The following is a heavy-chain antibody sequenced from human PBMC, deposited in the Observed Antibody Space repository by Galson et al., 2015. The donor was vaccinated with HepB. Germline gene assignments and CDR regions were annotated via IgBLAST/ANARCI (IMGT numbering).Heavy chain of an antibody. V-gene: IGHV5-10-1*01. CDR3: ARYQGSGTQDYYYYGMDV. Sequence: QSGAEVKKPGESLRISCKGSGYSFTSYWISWVRQVPGKGLEWMGRIDPSDSYTNYSPSFQGHVTISADKSISTAYLQWSSLKASDTAMYYCARYQGSGTQDYYYYGMDVWGQGTTVTVSS. CDR2: IDPSDSYT. J-gene: IGHJ6*02. D-gene: IGHD3-10*01. CDR1: GYSFTSYW.